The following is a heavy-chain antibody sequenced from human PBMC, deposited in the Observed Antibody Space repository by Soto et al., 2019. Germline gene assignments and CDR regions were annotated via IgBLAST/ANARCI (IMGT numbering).Heavy chain of an antibody. CDR1: GGSISSYY. CDR2: IYYSGST. J-gene: IGHJ6*03. D-gene: IGHD6-13*01. V-gene: IGHV4-59*01. Sequence: PSETLSLTCTVSGGSISSYYWSWIRQPPGKGLEWIGYIYYSGSTNYNPSLKSRVTISVDTSKNQFSLKLSSVTAADTAVYYCARVNILAAVYYYYMDVWGKGTTVTVSS. CDR3: ARVNILAAVYYYYMDV.